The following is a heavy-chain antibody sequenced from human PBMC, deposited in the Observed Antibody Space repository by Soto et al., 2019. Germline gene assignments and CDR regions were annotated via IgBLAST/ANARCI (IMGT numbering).Heavy chain of an antibody. Sequence: PSETLSLTCTVSGGSISSGGYYWSWIRQHPGKGLEWIGYIYYSGSTYYNPSLKSRVTISVDTSKNQFSLKLSSVTAADTAVYYCARVLGGYCSGGSCYEPIFDYWGQGTLVTVSS. D-gene: IGHD2-15*01. CDR3: ARVLGGYCSGGSCYEPIFDY. CDR1: GGSISSGGYY. CDR2: IYYSGST. J-gene: IGHJ4*02. V-gene: IGHV4-31*03.